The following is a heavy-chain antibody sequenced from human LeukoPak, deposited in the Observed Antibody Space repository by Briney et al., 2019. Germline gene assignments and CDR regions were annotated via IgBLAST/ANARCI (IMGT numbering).Heavy chain of an antibody. V-gene: IGHV3-48*04. Sequence: GGSLRLSCAASGFTFSSYAMSWIRQAPGKGLEWVAYTSYDSNALHHADPVRGRFTISRDNAKNSLYLQMNSLRAEDTAVYYCARYYYDSSGYPAFDIWGQGTLVTVSS. CDR2: TSYDSNAL. D-gene: IGHD3-22*01. CDR3: ARYYYDSSGYPAFDI. CDR1: GFTFSSYA. J-gene: IGHJ3*02.